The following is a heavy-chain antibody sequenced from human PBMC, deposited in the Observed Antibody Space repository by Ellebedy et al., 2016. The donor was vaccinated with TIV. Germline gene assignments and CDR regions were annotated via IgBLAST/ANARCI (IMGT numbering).Heavy chain of an antibody. D-gene: IGHD3-22*01. CDR1: GFSFEDYV. Sequence: GGSLRLSCAASGFSFEDYVMHWVRLAPGKGLEWISGIDWRSSDIGYADSVEGRFTVSRDNAKNSLYLQMNSLRVEDTAVYYCATDPPSSGYALESWGQGTLVTVSS. V-gene: IGHV3-9*01. J-gene: IGHJ5*02. CDR2: IDWRSSDI. CDR3: ATDPPSSGYALES.